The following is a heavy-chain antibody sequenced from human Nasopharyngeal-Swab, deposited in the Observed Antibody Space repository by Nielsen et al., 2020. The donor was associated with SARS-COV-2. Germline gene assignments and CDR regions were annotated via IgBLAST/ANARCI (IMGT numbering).Heavy chain of an antibody. J-gene: IGHJ6*02. CDR3: ARDGLDYDFWSAYFMDV. CDR2: IGTSSRHI. CDR1: GFTFSDYK. D-gene: IGHD3-3*01. V-gene: IGHV3-21*01. Sequence: GGSLRLSCEASGFTFSDYKMNWVRQAPGKGLEWVSSIGTSSRHINCADSVKGRFTISRDNAKNSLYLQMNSLRAEDTAVYYCARDGLDYDFWSAYFMDVWGQGTTVTVSS.